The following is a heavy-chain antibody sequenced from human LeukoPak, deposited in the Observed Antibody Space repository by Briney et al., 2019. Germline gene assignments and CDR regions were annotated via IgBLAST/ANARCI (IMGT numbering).Heavy chain of an antibody. CDR2: ISGSGAGT. Sequence: TGGSLRLSCAASGFTFSSYAMNWVRQAPGKGLEWVSTISGSGAGTYYADSVKGRFTISRDNSKNTLYLQMNSLRAEDTAVYYCAFNSQGVQNDAFDIWGQGTMVTVSS. CDR1: GFTFSSYA. CDR3: AFNSQGVQNDAFDI. V-gene: IGHV3-23*01. J-gene: IGHJ3*02. D-gene: IGHD3-10*01.